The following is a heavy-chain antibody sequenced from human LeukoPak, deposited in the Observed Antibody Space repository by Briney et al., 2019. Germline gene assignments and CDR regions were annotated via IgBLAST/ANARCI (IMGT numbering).Heavy chain of an antibody. CDR2: INHSGST. CDR3: ARGEYCSGGSCHSNYFDY. J-gene: IGHJ4*02. Sequence: SETLSLTCAVYGGSFSGYYWSWIRHPPAKGLEWIGEINHSGSTNYNPSLTTPVTISVATSKNQFSMKLSSVTAADTAVYSCARGEYCSGGSCHSNYFDYWGQGTLVTV. D-gene: IGHD2-15*01. V-gene: IGHV4-34*01. CDR1: GGSFSGYY.